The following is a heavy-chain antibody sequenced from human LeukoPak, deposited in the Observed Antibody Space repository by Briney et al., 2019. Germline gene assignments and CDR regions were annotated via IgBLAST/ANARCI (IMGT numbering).Heavy chain of an antibody. CDR2: IHYSGST. D-gene: IGHD3-22*01. Sequence: PSETLSLTCTVSGGSISSYYWSWIRQPPGKGLEWIGYIHYSGSTNYNPSLKSRVTISVDTSKNQFSLKLSSVTAADTAVYYCARVPHYYDSSGYYTYYFDYWGQGTLVTVSS. V-gene: IGHV4-59*01. CDR1: GGSISSYY. CDR3: ARVPHYYDSSGYYTYYFDY. J-gene: IGHJ4*02.